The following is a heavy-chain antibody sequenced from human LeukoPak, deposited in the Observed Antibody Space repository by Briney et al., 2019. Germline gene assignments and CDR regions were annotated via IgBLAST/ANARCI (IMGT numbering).Heavy chain of an antibody. Sequence: ASVKVSCKASGGTFSSYAISWVRQAPGQGLEWMGGIIPIFGTANYAQKFQGRVTITADKSTSTAYMELSSLRSEDTAVYYCARTIAARLSPPDYWGQGTLVTVSS. CDR2: IIPIFGTA. D-gene: IGHD6-6*01. J-gene: IGHJ4*02. CDR1: GGTFSSYA. V-gene: IGHV1-69*06. CDR3: ARTIAARLSPPDY.